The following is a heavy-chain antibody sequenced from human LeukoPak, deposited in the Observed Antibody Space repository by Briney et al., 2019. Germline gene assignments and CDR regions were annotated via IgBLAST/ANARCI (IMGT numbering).Heavy chain of an antibody. CDR1: GFTVSSNY. CDR2: ISYDGSNK. V-gene: IGHV3-30-3*01. D-gene: IGHD2-2*01. Sequence: GGSLRLSCAASGFTVSSNYMSWVRQAPGKGLEWVAVISYDGSNKNYANSVKGRFTISRDNSKNTLYLQMNSLRAEDTAVYYCARAMVVSVPAAMWGQGTLVTVSS. J-gene: IGHJ4*02. CDR3: ARAMVVSVPAAM.